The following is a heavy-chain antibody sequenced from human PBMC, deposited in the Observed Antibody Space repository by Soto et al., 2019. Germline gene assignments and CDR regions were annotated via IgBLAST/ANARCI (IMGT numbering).Heavy chain of an antibody. CDR1: GFAFSSYG. CDR2: ISYDGSLQ. CDR3: VSDRGYGHASVPYS. J-gene: IGHJ4*02. Sequence: QAQLVESGGGVVQPGRSLRLSCAASGFAFSSYGMHWVRQDPGTGLGWVAVISYDGSLQHYADSVKGRFPISRDNAKNMVVLQMSSLRAEDTAVYYCVSDRGYGHASVPYSWGQGTLVSVSS. V-gene: IGHV3-30*03. D-gene: IGHD3-10*01.